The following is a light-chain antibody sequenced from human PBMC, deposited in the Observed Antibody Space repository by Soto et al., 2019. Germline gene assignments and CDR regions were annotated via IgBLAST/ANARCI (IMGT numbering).Light chain of an antibody. J-gene: IGKJ5*01. CDR2: GAS. V-gene: IGKV3-15*01. CDR3: QQYNKWPQT. Sequence: EIVMTQSPATLSVSPGERVTLSCRASQSVAKDLAWYQHKPGQAPRLLTHGASTRATGIPARFSGVGSGTEFTLTISSLQSEDFAVYYCQQYNKWPQTFGQGTRLEI. CDR1: QSVAKD.